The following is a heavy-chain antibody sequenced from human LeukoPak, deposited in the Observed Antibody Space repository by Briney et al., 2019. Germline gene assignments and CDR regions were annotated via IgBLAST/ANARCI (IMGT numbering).Heavy chain of an antibody. J-gene: IGHJ4*02. Sequence: GASVKVSCKASGYTFTDYHIHWVRQAPGQGLEWMGWINPNTGGTNHAQNFQGRVTMTRDTSITTSYMELSSLLSDDTALYYCARGGHGHTQNDYWGQGTLVTVSS. D-gene: IGHD5-24*01. V-gene: IGHV1-2*02. CDR3: ARGGHGHTQNDY. CDR1: GYTFTDYH. CDR2: INPNTGGT.